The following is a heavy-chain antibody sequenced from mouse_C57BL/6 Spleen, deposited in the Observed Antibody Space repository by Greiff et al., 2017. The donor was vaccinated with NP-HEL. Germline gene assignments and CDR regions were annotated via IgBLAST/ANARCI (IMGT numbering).Heavy chain of an antibody. D-gene: IGHD1-1*01. CDR2: INPYNGDT. CDR3: ASNGSRFPYYAMDY. CDR1: GYSFTGYF. V-gene: IGHV1-20*01. Sequence: EVQLQQSGPELVKPGDSVKISCKASGYSFTGYFMNWVMQSHGKSLEWIGRINPYNGDTFYNQKFKGKATLTVDKSSSTAHMELRSLTSEDSAVYYCASNGSRFPYYAMDYWGQGTSVTVSS. J-gene: IGHJ4*01.